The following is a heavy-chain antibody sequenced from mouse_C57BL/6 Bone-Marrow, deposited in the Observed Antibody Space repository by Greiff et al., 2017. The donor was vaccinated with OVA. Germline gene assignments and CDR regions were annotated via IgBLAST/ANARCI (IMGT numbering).Heavy chain of an antibody. D-gene: IGHD4-1*01. J-gene: IGHJ3*01. Sequence: VQLQQPGAELVRPGTSVKLSCKASGYTFTSYWMHWVKQRPGQGLEWIGVIDPSDSYTNYNQKFKGKATLTVDTSSSTAYMQLSSLTSEDSAVYYCARRLGEAYWGQGTLVAVSA. V-gene: IGHV1-59*01. CDR2: IDPSDSYT. CDR3: ARRLGEAY. CDR1: GYTFTSYW.